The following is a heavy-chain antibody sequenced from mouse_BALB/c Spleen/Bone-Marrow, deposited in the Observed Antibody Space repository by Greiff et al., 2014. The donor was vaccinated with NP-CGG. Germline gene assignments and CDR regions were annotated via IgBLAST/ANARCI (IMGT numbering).Heavy chain of an antibody. J-gene: IGHJ3*01. CDR2: ICGGGSYT. Sequence: EVHLVESGGGLVKSGGSLKLSCAASGFTFNSYGMSWVRQTPEKRLEWVATICGGGSYTLYPDSVKGRFTISRDNAKNNLYLQLSSLRSEDTALYYCARHAYYDQTEVSFVYWGQGTLVTVSA. V-gene: IGHV5-9-2*01. D-gene: IGHD2-4*01. CDR3: ARHAYYDQTEVSFVY. CDR1: GFTFNSYG.